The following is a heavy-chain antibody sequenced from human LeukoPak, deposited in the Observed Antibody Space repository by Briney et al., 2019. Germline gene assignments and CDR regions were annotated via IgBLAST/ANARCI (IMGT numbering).Heavy chain of an antibody. D-gene: IGHD3-10*01. CDR2: IWYDGSNK. CDR1: GFTFSSYG. J-gene: IGHJ4*02. Sequence: PGGSLRLSCAASGFTFSSYGMHWVRQAPGKGLEWVAVIWYDGSNKYYADSVKGRFTISRDNSKNTLYLQMNSLRAEDTAVYYCARSNHMVRGALDYWGQGTLVTVSS. CDR3: ARSNHMVRGALDY. V-gene: IGHV3-33*01.